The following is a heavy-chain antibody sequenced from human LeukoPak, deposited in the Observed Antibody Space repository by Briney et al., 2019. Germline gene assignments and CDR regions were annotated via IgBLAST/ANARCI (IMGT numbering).Heavy chain of an antibody. Sequence: GGSLRLSCAASGFTFSSYAMHWVRQAPGKGLEWVAVISYDGSNKYYADFVKGRFTISRDNSKNTLYLQMNSLRAEDTAVYYCARGWLQFLLDYWGQGTLVTVSS. CDR3: ARGWLQFLLDY. D-gene: IGHD5-24*01. CDR2: ISYDGSNK. V-gene: IGHV3-30-3*01. CDR1: GFTFSSYA. J-gene: IGHJ4*02.